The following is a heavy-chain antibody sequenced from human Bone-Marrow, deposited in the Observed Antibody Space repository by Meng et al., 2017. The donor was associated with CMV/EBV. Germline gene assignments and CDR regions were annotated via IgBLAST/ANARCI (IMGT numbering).Heavy chain of an antibody. Sequence: GGSLRLSCTVSGGSVSSGSYYWSWIRQAPGKGLEWVSVIYSGGSTYYADSVKGRFTISRDNSKNTLYLQMNSLRVEDTAVYYCARDGGGKGIAFDIWGQGTMVTVSS. D-gene: IGHD4-23*01. CDR1: GGSVSSGSYY. J-gene: IGHJ3*02. CDR3: ARDGGGKGIAFDI. CDR2: IYSGGST. V-gene: IGHV3-53*01.